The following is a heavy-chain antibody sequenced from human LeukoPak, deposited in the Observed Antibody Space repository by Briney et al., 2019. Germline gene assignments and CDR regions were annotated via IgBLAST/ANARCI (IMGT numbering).Heavy chain of an antibody. D-gene: IGHD3-3*02. V-gene: IGHV3-53*01. CDR3: AAFRGDY. J-gene: IGHJ4*02. CDR2: INSGGST. CDR1: GFTVSSDF. Sequence: GGSLRLSCAASGFTVSSDFMSWVRQAPGKGPEWVALINSGGSTYYADSVKGRFTISRDNSKNTLNFQMNTLRAEDTAVYYCAAFRGDYWGQGTLVSVSS.